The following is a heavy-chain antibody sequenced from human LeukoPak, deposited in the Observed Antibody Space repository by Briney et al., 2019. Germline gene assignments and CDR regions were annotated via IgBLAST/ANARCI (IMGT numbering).Heavy chain of an antibody. CDR1: GDSVSSNSVT. J-gene: IGHJ5*02. CDR2: TYYRSTWYN. D-gene: IGHD2-2*01. V-gene: IGHV6-1*01. Sequence: SQTLSLTCAISGDSVSSNSVTWNWIRQSPSRGLEWLGRTYYRSTWYNEYAVSVRGRITVNPDTSKNQFSLHLNSVTPEDTAVYYCARRLTQYDCFDPWGQGILVTVSS. CDR3: ARRLTQYDCFDP.